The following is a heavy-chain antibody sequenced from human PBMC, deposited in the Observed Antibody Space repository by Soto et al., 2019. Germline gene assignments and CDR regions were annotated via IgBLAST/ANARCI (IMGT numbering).Heavy chain of an antibody. CDR2: ISAYNGNT. Sequence: QVQLVQSGAEVKKPGASVKVSCKASGYTFTSYGISWVRQAPGQGLEWMGWISAYNGNTNYAQKLQGRVTMTTDTSTSTAYMELMSLRSDDTAVYYCARKDYYDSSGYRRDFDYWGQGTLVTVSS. D-gene: IGHD3-22*01. V-gene: IGHV1-18*01. CDR1: GYTFTSYG. CDR3: ARKDYYDSSGYRRDFDY. J-gene: IGHJ4*02.